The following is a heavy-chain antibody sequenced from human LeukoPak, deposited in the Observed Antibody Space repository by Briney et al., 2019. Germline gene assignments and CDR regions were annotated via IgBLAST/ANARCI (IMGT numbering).Heavy chain of an antibody. D-gene: IGHD1-1*01. V-gene: IGHV3-23*01. J-gene: IGHJ4*02. CDR3: AKDIRVEDGPPPSYFDY. CDR2: ISGSGGST. CDR1: GFTFSSYA. Sequence: GGSLRLSCAASGFTFSSYAMSWVRQAPGKGLEWVSAISGSGGSTYYADSVKGRFTISRDNSKNTLYLQMNSLRAEDTAVYYCAKDIRVEDGPPPSYFDYWGQGTLVTVSS.